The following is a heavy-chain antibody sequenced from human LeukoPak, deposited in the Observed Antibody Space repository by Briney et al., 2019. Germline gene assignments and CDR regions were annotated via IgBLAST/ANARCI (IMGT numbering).Heavy chain of an antibody. CDR1: GFTFSSYE. J-gene: IGHJ4*02. V-gene: IGHV4-39*07. D-gene: IGHD2-21*02. CDR3: ARGGIVVVTVFDY. CDR2: IYYSGST. Sequence: PGGSLRLSCAASGFTFSSYEMNWVRQPPGKGLEWIGSIYYSGSTYYNPSLKSRVTISVDTSKNQFSLKLSSVTAADTAVYYCARGGIVVVTVFDYWGQGTLVTVSS.